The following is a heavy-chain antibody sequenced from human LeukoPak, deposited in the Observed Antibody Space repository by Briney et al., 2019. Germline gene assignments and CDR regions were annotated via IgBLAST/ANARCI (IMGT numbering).Heavy chain of an antibody. CDR3: ARTQLYFDY. CDR2: IYYSGST. J-gene: IGHJ4*02. D-gene: IGHD1-1*01. V-gene: IGHV4-39*01. Sequence: PSETLSLTCAISGGSISSSNWWTWVRQPPGKGLEWIGSIYYSGSTYYNPSLKSRVTISVDTSKNQFSLKLSSVTAADTAVYYCARTQLYFDYWGQGTLVTVSS. CDR1: GGSISSSNW.